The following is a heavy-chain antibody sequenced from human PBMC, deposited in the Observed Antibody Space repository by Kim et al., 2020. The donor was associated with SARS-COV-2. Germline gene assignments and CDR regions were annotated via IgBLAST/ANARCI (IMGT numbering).Heavy chain of an antibody. D-gene: IGHD3-16*01. V-gene: IGHV1-2*06. CDR3: ARGGGLAANDY. CDR1: GYTFIGTY. J-gene: IGHJ4*02. Sequence: ASVKVSCKASGYTFIGTYTHWVRQAPGQGLEWLGRVNPTSGGTDYAQKFQGRVSMTGDTSISTAYMELSRLTSDDTAMYYCARGGGLAANDYWGQGTLVTVSS. CDR2: VNPTSGGT.